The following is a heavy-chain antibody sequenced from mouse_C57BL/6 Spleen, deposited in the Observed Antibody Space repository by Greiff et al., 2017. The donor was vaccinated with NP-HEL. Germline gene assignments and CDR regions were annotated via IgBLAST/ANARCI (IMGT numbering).Heavy chain of an antibody. CDR2: IHPNSGST. CDR1: GYTFTSYW. J-gene: IGHJ2*01. D-gene: IGHD2-1*01. CDR3: AGGNYGGRFDY. Sequence: QVRLQQPGAELVKPGASVKLSCKASGYTFTSYWMPWVKQRPGQGLEWIGMIHPNSGSTNYNEKFKSKATLTVDKSSSTAYMQLSSLTSEDSAVYYCAGGNYGGRFDYWGQGTTLTVSS. V-gene: IGHV1-64*01.